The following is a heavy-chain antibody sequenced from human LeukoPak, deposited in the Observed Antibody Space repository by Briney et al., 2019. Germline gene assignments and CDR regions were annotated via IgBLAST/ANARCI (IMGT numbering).Heavy chain of an antibody. CDR3: ARGLAGGRITIFGVVIREVGFDY. J-gene: IGHJ4*02. V-gene: IGHV4-34*01. D-gene: IGHD3-3*01. CDR1: GGSFSGYY. Sequence: PSETLSFTCAVYGGSFSGYYWSWIRQPPGKGLEWIGEINHSGSTNYNPSLKSRVTISVDTSKNQFSLKLSSVTAADTAVYYCARGLAGGRITIFGVVIREVGFDYWGQGTLVTVSS. CDR2: INHSGST.